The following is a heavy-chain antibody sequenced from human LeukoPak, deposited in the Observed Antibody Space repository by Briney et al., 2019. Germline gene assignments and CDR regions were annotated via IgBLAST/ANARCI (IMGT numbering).Heavy chain of an antibody. CDR1: GFNVGSYF. J-gene: IGHJ6*03. CDR2: IYIGEVT. D-gene: IGHD5-24*01. V-gene: IGHV3-66*01. CDR3: GRGDYHNYYMDV. Sequence: GGSLRLSCTASGFNVGSYFMSWVRQAPGKGLEWVSVIYIGEVTYYSDSVRDRFIISRDTSKNTLYLQMNSLRAEDTAVYHCGRGDYHNYYMDVWGKGTTVTISS.